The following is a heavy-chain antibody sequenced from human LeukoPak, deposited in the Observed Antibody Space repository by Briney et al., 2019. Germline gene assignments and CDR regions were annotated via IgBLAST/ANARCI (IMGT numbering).Heavy chain of an antibody. D-gene: IGHD3-10*01. CDR1: GFTFSDYY. V-gene: IGHV3-11*01. CDR3: ATAYYYGSGSYYGLATGYFDL. J-gene: IGHJ2*01. CDR2: ISSSGSTI. Sequence: GGSLRLSCAASGFTFSDYYMSWIRQAPGKGLEWVSYISSSGSTIYYADSVKGRFTISRDNAKNSLYLQMNSLRAEDTAVYYCATAYYYGSGSYYGLATGYFDLWGRGTLVTVSS.